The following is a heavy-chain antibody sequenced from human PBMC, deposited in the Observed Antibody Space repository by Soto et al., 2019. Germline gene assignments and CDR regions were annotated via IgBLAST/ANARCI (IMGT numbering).Heavy chain of an antibody. V-gene: IGHV1-69*13. J-gene: IGHJ3*02. Sequence: SVKVSCKASGDTFTNYAINWVRQAPGQGLEWMGGFIPIFDAANYAQNFRGRVTTTADESTSTAYMELSGLRSEDTAMYYCARKAESYGFDIWGQGTLVTVSS. CDR2: FIPIFDAA. CDR1: GDTFTNYA. CDR3: ARKAESYGFDI. D-gene: IGHD3-10*01.